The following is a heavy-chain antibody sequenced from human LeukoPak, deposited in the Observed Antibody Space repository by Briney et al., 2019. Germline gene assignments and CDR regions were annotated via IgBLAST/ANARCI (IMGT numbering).Heavy chain of an antibody. D-gene: IGHD1-26*01. J-gene: IGHJ3*02. CDR2: ISGSGGST. CDR3: ARGGSYYFSGAFDI. Sequence: GGSLRLSCAASGFTFSSYAMSWVRQAPGKGLEWVSAISGSGGSTYYADSVKGRFTISRDNSKNTLYPQMNSLRAEDTAVYYCARGGSYYFSGAFDIWGQGTMVTVSS. V-gene: IGHV3-23*01. CDR1: GFTFSSYA.